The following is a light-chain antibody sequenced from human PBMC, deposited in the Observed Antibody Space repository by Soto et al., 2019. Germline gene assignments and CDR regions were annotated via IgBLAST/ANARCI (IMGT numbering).Light chain of an antibody. CDR2: DVS. J-gene: IGLJ1*01. CDR1: SSDVGGYNY. V-gene: IGLV2-11*01. CDR3: CSYAGSYTYG. Sequence: QSVLTQPRSVSGSPGQSVTISCTGTSSDVGGYNYVSWYQQHPGKAPKLMIYDVSKRPSGVPDRFPGSKSGNTASLTISGLQAEDEADYYCCSYAGSYTYGFGTGTKVTVL.